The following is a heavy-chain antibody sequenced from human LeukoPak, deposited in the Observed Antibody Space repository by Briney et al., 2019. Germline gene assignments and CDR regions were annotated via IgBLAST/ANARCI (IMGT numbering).Heavy chain of an antibody. J-gene: IGHJ4*02. CDR3: ARDYCSSFSCQDY. Sequence: SGGSLRLSCAASGFPFSSYGMHWVRQAPGKGLEWVAIIWYDGSNQYYADSVKGRFTISRDNSKNTLYLQMNSLRAEDTAVYYCARDYCSSFSCQDYWGQGTLVRVSS. V-gene: IGHV3-33*01. D-gene: IGHD2-2*01. CDR2: IWYDGSNQ. CDR1: GFPFSSYG.